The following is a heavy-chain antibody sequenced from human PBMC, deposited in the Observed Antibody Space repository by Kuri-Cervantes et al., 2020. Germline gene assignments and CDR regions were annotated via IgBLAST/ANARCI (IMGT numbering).Heavy chain of an antibody. CDR3: ARDPKAPPNYGDYINDNWYFDL. CDR1: GFTFSSYS. V-gene: IGHV3-21*01. D-gene: IGHD4-17*01. J-gene: IGHJ2*01. Sequence: GGSLRLSCAASGFTFSSYSMNWVRQAPGKGLEWVSSISSSSSYIYYADLVKGRFTISRDNAKSSLYLQMNSLRAEDTAVYYCARDPKAPPNYGDYINDNWYFDLWGRGTLVTVSS. CDR2: ISSSSSYI.